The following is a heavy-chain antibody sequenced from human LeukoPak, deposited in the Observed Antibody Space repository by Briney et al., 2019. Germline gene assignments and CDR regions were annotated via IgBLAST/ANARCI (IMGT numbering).Heavy chain of an antibody. CDR2: INPNSGGT. CDR3: ARVRYSSSSNGMDV. Sequence: ASAKVSCKASGYTFTGYYMHWVRQAPGQGLEWMGWINPNSGGTNYAQKFQGRVTMTRDTSISTAYMELSRLRSDDTAVYYCARVRYSSSSNGMDVWGQGTTVTVSS. D-gene: IGHD6-13*01. J-gene: IGHJ6*02. CDR1: GYTFTGYY. V-gene: IGHV1-2*02.